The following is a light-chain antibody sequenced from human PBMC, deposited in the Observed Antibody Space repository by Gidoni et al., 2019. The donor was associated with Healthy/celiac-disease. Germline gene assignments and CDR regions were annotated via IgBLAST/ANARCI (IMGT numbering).Light chain of an antibody. Sequence: EIVMTQSPATRSVSPGERVTLSCRASQSVSNNLVWYQQKPGQAPRLLIYGASTRATDIPARFSGSGSGTEFTLTISSLQSEDFAVYYCQKYNTFGGGTKVEIK. CDR1: QSVSNN. V-gene: IGKV3-15*01. J-gene: IGKJ4*01. CDR3: QKYNT. CDR2: GAS.